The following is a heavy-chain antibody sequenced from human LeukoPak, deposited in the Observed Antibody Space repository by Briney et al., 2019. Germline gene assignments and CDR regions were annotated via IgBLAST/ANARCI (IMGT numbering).Heavy chain of an antibody. D-gene: IGHD6-19*01. CDR2: IYYSGST. V-gene: IGHV4-39*07. CDR3: ARDSSGWDPYYFDY. Sequence: SETLSLTCTVSGGSISSSSYYWGWIRQPPGKGLEWIGSIYYSGSTYYNPSLKSRVTISVDTSKNQFSLKLSSVTAADTAVYYCARDSSGWDPYYFDYWGQGTLVTVSS. J-gene: IGHJ4*02. CDR1: GGSISSSSYY.